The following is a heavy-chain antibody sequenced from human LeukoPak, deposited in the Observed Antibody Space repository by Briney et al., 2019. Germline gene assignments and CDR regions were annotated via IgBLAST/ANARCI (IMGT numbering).Heavy chain of an antibody. CDR2: INGYNGNS. V-gene: IGHV1-18*04. D-gene: IGHD6-19*01. CDR3: ARGRSDWYTQSAFDI. Sequence: ASVKVSCKASNYTFTSYSISWVRQAPGQGLEWMGWINGYNGNSNYAQSFQGRVTTTTDTSTSTVYMEVRSLRFDDTAVYYCARGRSDWYTQSAFDIWGQGTMVTVSS. J-gene: IGHJ3*02. CDR1: NYTFTSYS.